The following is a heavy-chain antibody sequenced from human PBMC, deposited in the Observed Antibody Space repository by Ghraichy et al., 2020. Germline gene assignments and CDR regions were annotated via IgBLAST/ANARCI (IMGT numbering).Heavy chain of an antibody. J-gene: IGHJ3*02. V-gene: IGHV3-15*07. CDR1: GFTFSHAW. CDR2: IKSKIEGGTT. CDR3: TTTSFRFLEWSHIGGVFDI. Sequence: GGSLRLSCAASGFTFSHAWMHWVRQAPGKGLEWVGRIKSKIEGGTTDYAAPVKGRFTISRDDSKNTLFLQMNSLKTEDTAVYYCTTTSFRFLEWSHIGGVFDIWGPGTMVTVSS. D-gene: IGHD3-3*01.